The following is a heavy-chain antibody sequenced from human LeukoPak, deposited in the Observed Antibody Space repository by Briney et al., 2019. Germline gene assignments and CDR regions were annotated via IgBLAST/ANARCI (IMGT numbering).Heavy chain of an antibody. Sequence: ASVKVSCKVSGYTLTELSMHWVRQAPGKGLEWMGGFDPEDGETIYAQKFQGRVTMTEDTSTDTAYMELSSLRSEDTAVYYCATEGYYDSSGYEFLDYWGQGTLVTVSS. J-gene: IGHJ4*02. D-gene: IGHD3-22*01. CDR1: GYTLTELS. CDR2: FDPEDGET. V-gene: IGHV1-24*01. CDR3: ATEGYYDSSGYEFLDY.